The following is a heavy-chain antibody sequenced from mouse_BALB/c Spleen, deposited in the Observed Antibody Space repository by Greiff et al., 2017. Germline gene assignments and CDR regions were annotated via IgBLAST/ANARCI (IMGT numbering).Heavy chain of an antibody. CDR3: ARYITGTYAMDY. CDR2: ISYSGST. D-gene: IGHD4-1*01. Sequence: EVKVVESGPSLVKPSQTLSLTCSVTGDSITSGYWHWIRKFPGNKLEYMGYISYSGSTYYNPSPKSRISITRDTSKNQYYLQLNSVTTDDTATYYCARYITGTYAMDYWGQGTSVTVSS. J-gene: IGHJ4*01. CDR1: GDSITSGY. V-gene: IGHV3-8*02.